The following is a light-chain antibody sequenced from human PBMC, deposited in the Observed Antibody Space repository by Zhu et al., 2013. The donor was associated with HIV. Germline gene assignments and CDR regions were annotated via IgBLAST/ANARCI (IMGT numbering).Light chain of an antibody. CDR2: KTS. CDR3: QQYNSYSLT. J-gene: IGKJ4*01. V-gene: IGKV1-5*03. CDR1: RNIGNS. Sequence: DIQVTQSPSTLSTSVGDRVAITCRASRNIGNSLAWYQQKPGKAPELLIYKTSILEGGVPSRFSGSASGTEFTLTISSLQPDDFATYYCCQQYNSYSLTFGGGTKVEVK.